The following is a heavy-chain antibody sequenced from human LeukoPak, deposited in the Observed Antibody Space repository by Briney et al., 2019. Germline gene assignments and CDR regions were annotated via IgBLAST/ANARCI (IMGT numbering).Heavy chain of an antibody. CDR3: ARDLGSSSGWFDY. J-gene: IGHJ4*02. V-gene: IGHV3-30*04. CDR1: GFTFSSYA. D-gene: IGHD6-6*01. CDR2: ISYDGSNK. Sequence: GGSLRLSCAASGFTFSSYAMHWVRQAPGKRLEWVAVISYDGSNKYYADSVKGRFTISRDNSKNTLYLQMNSLRAEDTAVYYCARDLGSSSGWFDYWGQGTLVTVSS.